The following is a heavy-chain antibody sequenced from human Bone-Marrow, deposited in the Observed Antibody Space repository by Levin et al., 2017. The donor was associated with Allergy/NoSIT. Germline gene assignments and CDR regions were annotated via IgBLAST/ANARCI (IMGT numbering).Heavy chain of an antibody. CDR2: ISYRGST. Sequence: SETLSLTCSVSGGSINSGDHFWSWVRQHPGKDLEWIGYISYRGSTYYNPSLKSRVTLSIDTSKTQFSLKLNSLTAADTAVYFCAREDGYVFDYWGQGTLVTVSS. CDR3: AREDGYVFDY. V-gene: IGHV4-31*03. D-gene: IGHD5-24*01. CDR1: GGSINSGDHF. J-gene: IGHJ4*02.